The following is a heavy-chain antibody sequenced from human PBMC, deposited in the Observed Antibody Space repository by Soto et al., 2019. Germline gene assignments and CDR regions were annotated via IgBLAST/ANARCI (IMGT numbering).Heavy chain of an antibody. D-gene: IGHD1-26*01. J-gene: IGHJ6*02. Sequence: SVKVSCKASGGTFSSYAISWVRQAPGQGLEWMGGIIPIFGTANYAQKFQGRVTITADESTSTAYMELSSLRSEDTAVYYCARIVGDKRVVYYYYGMDVWGQGTTVTVSS. CDR3: ARIVGDKRVVYYYYGMDV. CDR1: GGTFSSYA. CDR2: IIPIFGTA. V-gene: IGHV1-69*13.